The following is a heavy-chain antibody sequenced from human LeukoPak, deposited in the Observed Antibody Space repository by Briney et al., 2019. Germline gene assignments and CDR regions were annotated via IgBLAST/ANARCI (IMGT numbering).Heavy chain of an antibody. J-gene: IGHJ4*02. Sequence: ASVKVSCKASGYTFTNYYMHWVRQAPGQGLEWMAIISPSGGSTSYAQKFQGRVTMTRDTSTSTVYMELSSLRSEDTAVYYCAREELRLTGTPLDYWGQGTLVTVSS. CDR3: AREELRLTGTPLDY. CDR2: ISPSGGST. V-gene: IGHV1-46*01. D-gene: IGHD3-9*01. CDR1: GYTFTNYY.